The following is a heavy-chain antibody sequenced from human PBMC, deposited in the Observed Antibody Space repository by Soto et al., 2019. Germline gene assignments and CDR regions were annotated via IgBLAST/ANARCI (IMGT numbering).Heavy chain of an antibody. CDR1: GFTFSSHG. V-gene: IGHV3-33*01. CDR2: IWYDGSNK. D-gene: IGHD3-10*01. J-gene: IGHJ4*02. CDR3: ARRGPDKVLDY. Sequence: QVQLVESGGGVVQPGRSLRVSCAASGFTFSSHGMHWVRQAPGKGLEWVAVIWYDGSNKYYGESVKGRFIISRDNSKNTGDLQMNRLRAEDTAIYYCARRGPDKVLDYWGQGTLVTLSS.